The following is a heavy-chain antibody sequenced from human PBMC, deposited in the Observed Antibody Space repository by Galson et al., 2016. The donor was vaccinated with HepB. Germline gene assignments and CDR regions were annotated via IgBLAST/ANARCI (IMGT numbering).Heavy chain of an antibody. CDR2: IKQSGSDE. V-gene: IGHV3-7*01. D-gene: IGHD6-13*01. CDR3: ARDRAYSMSWSTWDGALDV. J-gene: IGHJ6*04. CDR1: GFRLSGYW. Sequence: SLRLSCAASGFRLSGYWMSWVRQAPGKGLEWVANIKQSGSDEYYVDSVKGRFAISRDNAQNSVYLQMNSLRAEDTALYYCARDRAYSMSWSTWDGALDVWGKGTTVTVSS.